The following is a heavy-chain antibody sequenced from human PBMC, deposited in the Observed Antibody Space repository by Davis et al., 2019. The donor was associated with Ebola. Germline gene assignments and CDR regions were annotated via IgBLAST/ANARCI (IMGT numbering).Heavy chain of an antibody. CDR2: IIGSGGRS. CDR1: GFTFSSYA. D-gene: IGHD3-10*01. Sequence: PGGSLRLSCAASGFTFSSYAMSWVRQAPGKGLEWISGIIGSGGRSDHADSVKGRFTISRDNSKNTLYLQMNSLRVEDTAVYYCAKDRNYDSGSYQGHDPWGQGTLVTVSS. J-gene: IGHJ5*02. V-gene: IGHV3-23*01. CDR3: AKDRNYDSGSYQGHDP.